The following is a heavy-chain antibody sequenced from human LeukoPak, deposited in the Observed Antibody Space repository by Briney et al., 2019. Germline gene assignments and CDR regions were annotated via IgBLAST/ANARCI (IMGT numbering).Heavy chain of an antibody. CDR1: GFTFSDFW. Sequence: PGGSLRLSCAASGFTFSDFWMNWVRQAPGKGLEWVANINQDGTDSFYADSVRGRFTISRDNAKNSLYLHMNSLRADDTAVYYCARILNSGGYWYRWSLDLWGQGILVTVSS. CDR3: ARILNSGGYWYRWSLDL. D-gene: IGHD3-22*01. V-gene: IGHV3-7*01. CDR2: INQDGTDS. J-gene: IGHJ5*02.